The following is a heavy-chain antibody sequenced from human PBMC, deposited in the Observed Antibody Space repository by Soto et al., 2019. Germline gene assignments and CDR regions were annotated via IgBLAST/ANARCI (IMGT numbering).Heavy chain of an antibody. J-gene: IGHJ5*02. Sequence: SETLSLTCTVSGGSVTSSSYYWGWIRQPPGKGLEWIGSIYYSGSTYYNPSLKSRVTISVDMSNNQFSLKLSSVTAADTAVYYCARTYSSGYGDWLDPWGQGTLVTVSS. CDR2: IYYSGST. CDR1: GGSVTSSSYY. V-gene: IGHV4-39*01. D-gene: IGHD3-22*01. CDR3: ARTYSSGYGDWLDP.